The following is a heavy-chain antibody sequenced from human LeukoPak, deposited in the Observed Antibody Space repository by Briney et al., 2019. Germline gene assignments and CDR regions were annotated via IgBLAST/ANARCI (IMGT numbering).Heavy chain of an antibody. CDR2: IYTGGST. D-gene: IGHD1-26*01. J-gene: IGHJ5*02. CDR3: AREWSA. V-gene: IGHV3-53*01. Sequence: PGGSLRLSCAASGITVSGNYMSWVRQAPGKGLEWVSVIYTGGSTHYADSVEGRFTISRYNSKNTVYLQMNSLRPEDTAVYYCAREWSAWGQGTLVTVSS. CDR1: GITVSGNY.